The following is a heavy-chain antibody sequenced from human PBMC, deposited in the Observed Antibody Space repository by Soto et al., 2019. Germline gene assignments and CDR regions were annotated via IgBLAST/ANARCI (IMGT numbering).Heavy chain of an antibody. J-gene: IGHJ5*02. Sequence: SVKVSCKASGGTFSSYAISWVRQAPGQGLEWMGGIIPIFGTANYAQNFQGRVTMTRDTSTSTVYMELSSLKSEDTAVYYCARSRGAAAGINWFDPWGQGTLVTVS. D-gene: IGHD6-13*01. CDR2: IIPIFGTA. CDR3: ARSRGAAAGINWFDP. CDR1: GGTFSSYA. V-gene: IGHV1-69*05.